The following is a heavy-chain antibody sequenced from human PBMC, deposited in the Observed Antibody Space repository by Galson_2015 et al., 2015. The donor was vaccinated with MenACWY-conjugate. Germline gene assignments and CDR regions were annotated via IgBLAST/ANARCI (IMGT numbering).Heavy chain of an antibody. Sequence: SLRLSCAASGFTFRNYWMTWVRQAQGKGLEWVASIKKDGSEKYYVDSVKGRFTISRDNAKNSLYLEMNSLRVEDTAVYSCARGPYGMDVWGQGTTVTASS. CDR1: GFTFRNYW. CDR2: IKKDGSEK. V-gene: IGHV3-7*03. J-gene: IGHJ6*02. CDR3: ARGPYGMDV.